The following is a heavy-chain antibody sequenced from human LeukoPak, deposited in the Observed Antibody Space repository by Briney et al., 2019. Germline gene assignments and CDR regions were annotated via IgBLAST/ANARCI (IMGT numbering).Heavy chain of an antibody. CDR2: IYYSGST. Sequence: KPSVTLSLTCIVSGGSISSYYWSWIRQPPGKGLEWIGYIYYSGSTTYNPSLKSRVTISLQTSKKQFSLKLSSVTAEDTAVYYCARSIVVAGIVSDYYYYAMDVWGQGTTVTVSS. CDR3: ARSIVVAGIVSDYYYYAMDV. J-gene: IGHJ6*02. D-gene: IGHD6-19*01. CDR1: GGSISSYY. V-gene: IGHV4-59*08.